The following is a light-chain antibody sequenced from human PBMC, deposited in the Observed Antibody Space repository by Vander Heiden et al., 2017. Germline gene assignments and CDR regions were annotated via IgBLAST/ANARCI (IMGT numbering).Light chain of an antibody. CDR1: SSNIENNY. CDR2: DNN. V-gene: IGLV1-51*01. Sequence: QSVLTQPPSVSAAPGQKVTISCSGSSSNIENNYVCWYLRLPGTAPKLLIYDNNKRPSGIPDRISASKSGTSATLGITGLQTGDEADYYCVTWDTSLSTLVFGPGTKVTVL. CDR3: VTWDTSLSTLV. J-gene: IGLJ1*01.